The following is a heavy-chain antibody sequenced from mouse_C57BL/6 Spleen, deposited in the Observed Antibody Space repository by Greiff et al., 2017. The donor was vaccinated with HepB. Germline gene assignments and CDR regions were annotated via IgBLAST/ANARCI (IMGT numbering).Heavy chain of an antibody. J-gene: IGHJ4*01. V-gene: IGHV2-2*01. CDR2: IWSGGST. CDR3: ARTRDYAMDY. Sequence: VKLMESGPGLVQPSQSLSITCTVSGFSLTSYGVHWVRQSPGKGLEWLGGIWSGGSTDYNAAFISRLSISKDNSKSQVFFTMNSLQADDTAIYCCARTRDYAMDYWGQGTSVTVSS. CDR1: GFSLTSYG.